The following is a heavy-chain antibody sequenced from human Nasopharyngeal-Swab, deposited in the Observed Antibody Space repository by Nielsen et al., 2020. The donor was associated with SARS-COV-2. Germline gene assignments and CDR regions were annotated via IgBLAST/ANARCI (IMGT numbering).Heavy chain of an antibody. CDR3: AKSRIDMIVVALFDY. CDR1: GGSISSTSYY. V-gene: IGHV4-39*01. J-gene: IGHJ4*02. D-gene: IGHD3-22*01. Sequence: SETLSLTCTVSGGSISSTSYYWGWIRQPPGKGLQWLGIIYYRGSTYYNPALKSRVTISVDTSKNQFSLKLNSVTAADTAVYYCAKSRIDMIVVALFDYWGQGTLVTVSS. CDR2: IYYRGST.